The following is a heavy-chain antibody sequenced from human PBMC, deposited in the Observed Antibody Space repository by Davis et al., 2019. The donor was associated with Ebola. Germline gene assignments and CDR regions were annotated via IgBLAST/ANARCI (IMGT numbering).Heavy chain of an antibody. J-gene: IGHJ2*01. V-gene: IGHV3-21*01. CDR2: ISSSSNYI. Sequence: GGSLRLSCIASGFTFGAYAVNWVRQAPGKGLEWVSFISSSSNYIYYADSVKGRFTVSRDNAKNSLYLQMNSLRAEDTAVYYCVRDPALVVTGGGWFFGLWGRGTLVTVSS. CDR3: VRDPALVVTGGGWFFGL. D-gene: IGHD2-21*02. CDR1: GFTFGAYA.